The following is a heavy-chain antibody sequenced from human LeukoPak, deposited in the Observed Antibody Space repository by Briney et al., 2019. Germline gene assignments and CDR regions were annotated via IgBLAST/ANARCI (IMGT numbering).Heavy chain of an antibody. CDR1: GYTFTGYY. CDR3: ARVGIAARPGFDY. V-gene: IGHV1-2*02. CDR2: TNPNSGGT. J-gene: IGHJ4*02. D-gene: IGHD6-6*01. Sequence: ASVKVSGKASGYTFTGYYMHWVRQAPGQGLEWMGWTNPNSGGTNYAQKFQGRVNMTRDTSISTAYMELSRLRSDDTAVYYCARVGIAARPGFDYWGQGTLVTVSS.